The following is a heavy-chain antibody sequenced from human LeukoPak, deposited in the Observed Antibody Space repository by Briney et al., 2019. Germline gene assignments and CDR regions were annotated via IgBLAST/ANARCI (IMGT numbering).Heavy chain of an antibody. D-gene: IGHD1-26*01. Sequence: SETLSRTCSVSDGSISSYYWSWIRQPPGKGLEWIGYIHSSGSTHYNPSLKSRVTTSLATSKNQFSRKLSSVTAADTAVYYCARLGSYSDHWGQGTLVTVSS. CDR2: IHSSGST. V-gene: IGHV4-4*09. CDR3: ARLGSYSDH. CDR1: DGSISSYY. J-gene: IGHJ4*02.